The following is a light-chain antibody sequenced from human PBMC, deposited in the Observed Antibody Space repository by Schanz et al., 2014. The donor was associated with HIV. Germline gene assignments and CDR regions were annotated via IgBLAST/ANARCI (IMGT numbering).Light chain of an antibody. CDR3: QQSHTYPYT. Sequence: DIQMTQSPSTLSAFVGDRVTITCRASQYISSWLAWYQQKPGKARELLIYRASTLESGLPPRFGGGGSGTEVTLTISGLRPDDFSAYYCQQSHTYPYTFGQGTTREIK. CDR2: RAS. J-gene: IGKJ2*01. CDR1: QYISSW. V-gene: IGKV1-5*03.